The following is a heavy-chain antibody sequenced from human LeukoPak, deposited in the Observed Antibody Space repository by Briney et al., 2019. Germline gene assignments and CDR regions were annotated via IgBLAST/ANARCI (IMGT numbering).Heavy chain of an antibody. J-gene: IGHJ4*02. D-gene: IGHD2-8*02. Sequence: GGSLRLSCAASWFTFSSYGMSWVRQAPGKGLDWVSAGSGSGGSTHYADSVTGRLAISSDNSKDTLYLQMKCLRAEDTTIYYCAKDRYFYNTGDHHESVDWGQRTLVTGSS. V-gene: IGHV3-23*01. CDR2: GSGSGGST. CDR1: WFTFSSYG. CDR3: AKDRYFYNTGDHHESVD.